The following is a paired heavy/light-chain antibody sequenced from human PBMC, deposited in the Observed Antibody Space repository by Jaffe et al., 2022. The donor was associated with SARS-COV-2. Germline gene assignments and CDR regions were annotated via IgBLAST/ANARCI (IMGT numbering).Light chain of an antibody. CDR1: QSVLYSSNNKNY. V-gene: IGKV4-1*01. J-gene: IGKJ1*01. CDR2: WAS. Sequence: DIVMTQSPDSLAVSLGERATINCKSSQSVLYSSNNKNYLAWYQHKPGQPPKLLIYWASTRESGVPDRFSGSGSGTDFTLTISSLQAEDVAVYYCQQYYSTPQTFGQGSKVEIK. CDR3: QQYYSTPQT.
Heavy chain of an antibody. CDR1: GGSISTRSYY. D-gene: IGHD6-19*01. CDR2: MFYSGSA. Sequence: QMQLQESGPGLVKPSETLSLTCTVSGGSISTRSYYWGWIRQPPGKGLEWIGSMFYSGSAYYSASLKSRVTISVDTSKNQFSLNLKSVTAADTAVYYCARQVWYSSGWWEGSPVGLNWFDPWGQGTLVTVSS. CDR3: ARQVWYSSGWWEGSPVGLNWFDP. J-gene: IGHJ5*02. V-gene: IGHV4-39*01.